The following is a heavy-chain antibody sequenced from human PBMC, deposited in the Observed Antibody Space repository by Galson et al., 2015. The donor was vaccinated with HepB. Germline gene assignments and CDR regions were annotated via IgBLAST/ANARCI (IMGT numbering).Heavy chain of an antibody. CDR3: AYGSDV. Sequence: CAISGDSVASNGAVWNWIRQSPSRGLEWLGRTYFRSKWHNDYGISVKSRISINADTSQNQFSLHLSSVTPEDTAVYYCAYGSDVWGQGTTVTVSS. CDR2: TYFRSKWHN. V-gene: IGHV6-1*01. CDR1: GDSVASNGAV. J-gene: IGHJ6*02.